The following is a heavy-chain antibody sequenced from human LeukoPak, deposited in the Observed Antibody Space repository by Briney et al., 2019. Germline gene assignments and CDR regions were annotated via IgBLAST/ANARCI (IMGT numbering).Heavy chain of an antibody. Sequence: GGSLRLSCAAAVFTFSNYCMHWVRQATGKGLVWVSRINSDGSITSYADSVKGRFTISRDNAKNTLYLQMNSLRAEDTAVYYCARGPMVRTNLFDYWGQGTLVTVSS. V-gene: IGHV3-74*01. CDR2: INSDGSIT. D-gene: IGHD3-10*01. CDR3: ARGPMVRTNLFDY. CDR1: VFTFSNYC. J-gene: IGHJ4*02.